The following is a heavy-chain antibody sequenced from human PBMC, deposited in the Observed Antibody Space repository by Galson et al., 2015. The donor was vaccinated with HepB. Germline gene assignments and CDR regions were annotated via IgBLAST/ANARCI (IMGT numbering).Heavy chain of an antibody. Sequence: SVKVSCKASGYTFTSYGISWVRQAPGQGLEWMGWISAYNGNTNYAQKLQGRVTMTTDTSTSTAYMELRSLRSDDTAVYYCARDNFYYDSSKNWFNPWGQGTLVTVSS. V-gene: IGHV1-18*01. CDR2: ISAYNGNT. J-gene: IGHJ5*02. D-gene: IGHD3-22*01. CDR3: ARDNFYYDSSKNWFNP. CDR1: GYTFTSYG.